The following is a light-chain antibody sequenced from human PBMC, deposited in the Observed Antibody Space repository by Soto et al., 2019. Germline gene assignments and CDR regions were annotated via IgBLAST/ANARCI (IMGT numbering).Light chain of an antibody. J-gene: IGKJ2*01. Sequence: EIVMAQSPATLSLAPGERVTLSCRASESVSTTLAWYQQKAGQAPRLLIYGASTRATGIPARFSGSGSGTEFTLTISSLQSEDVAVYYCQQYDNWPPYTFGQGTKVDIK. V-gene: IGKV3-15*01. CDR1: ESVSTT. CDR2: GAS. CDR3: QQYDNWPPYT.